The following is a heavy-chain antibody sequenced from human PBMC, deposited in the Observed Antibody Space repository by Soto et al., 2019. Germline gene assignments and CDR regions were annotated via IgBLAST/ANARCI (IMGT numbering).Heavy chain of an antibody. V-gene: IGHV4-61*01. CDR1: GGSVSSGSYY. Sequence: QVQLQESGPGLVKPSETLSLTCTVSGGSVSSGSYYWSWIRQPPGKGLEWIGYIYYSGSTNYNPSRKSRVTLSVVTSKNPFSLKLRSVNAADRALNYCARLDHYVWGRYRYFPVYWGQGTLVTV. CDR3: ARLDHYVWGRYRYFPVY. CDR2: IYYSGST. D-gene: IGHD3-16*02. J-gene: IGHJ4*02.